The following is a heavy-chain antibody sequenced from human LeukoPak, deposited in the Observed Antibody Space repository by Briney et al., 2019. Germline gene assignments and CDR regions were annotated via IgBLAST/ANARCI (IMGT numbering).Heavy chain of an antibody. D-gene: IGHD3-9*01. Sequence: SETLSLTCTVSGGSVSSGSYYWSWNRQPPGKGLEWIGYVHYSGSTDYNPSLKSRVTISLDTSKNQFSLKLTAVTAADAAVYYCAREGAVLTDYQVFYFDSSGQGTLVTVSS. CDR1: GGSVSSGSYY. V-gene: IGHV4-61*01. CDR2: VHYSGST. CDR3: AREGAVLTDYQVFYFDS. J-gene: IGHJ4*02.